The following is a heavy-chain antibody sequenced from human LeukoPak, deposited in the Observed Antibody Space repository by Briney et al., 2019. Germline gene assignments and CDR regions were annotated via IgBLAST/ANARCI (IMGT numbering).Heavy chain of an antibody. J-gene: IGHJ4*02. Sequence: ASVKVSCKASGGTFSSYAISWVRRAPGQGLEWMGWISAYNGNTNYAQKLQGRVTMTTDTSTSTAYMELRSLRSDDTAVYYCARERSVYVWGSYRYTEFDYWGQGTLVTVSS. CDR2: ISAYNGNT. D-gene: IGHD3-16*02. V-gene: IGHV1-18*01. CDR1: GGTFSSYA. CDR3: ARERSVYVWGSYRYTEFDY.